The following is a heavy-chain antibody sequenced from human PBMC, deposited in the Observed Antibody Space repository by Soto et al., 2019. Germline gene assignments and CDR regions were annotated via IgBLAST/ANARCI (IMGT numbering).Heavy chain of an antibody. CDR1: GSTMSSSTW. V-gene: IGHV4-4*02. CDR3: ASLYDSSGYYPGY. D-gene: IGHD3-22*01. J-gene: IGHJ4*02. CDR2: IYHSGST. Sequence: LCQSCSAAGSTMSSSTWWSWVRQPPGKGLEWIGEIYHSGSTNYNPSLKSRVTISVDKSKNQFSLKLSSVTAADTAVYYCASLYDSSGYYPGYWGQG.